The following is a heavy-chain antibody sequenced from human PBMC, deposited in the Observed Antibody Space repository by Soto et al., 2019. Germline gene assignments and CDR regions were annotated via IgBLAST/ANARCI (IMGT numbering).Heavy chain of an antibody. Sequence: VASVKVSCKASGGTFSSYAISWVRQAPGQGLEWMGGIIPIFGTANYAQKFQGRVTITADKSTSTAYMELSSLRSEDTAVYYCARDSQLNYYDSSGSVYYYYGMDVWGQGTTVTVSS. J-gene: IGHJ6*02. CDR2: IIPIFGTA. CDR3: ARDSQLNYYDSSGSVYYYYGMDV. V-gene: IGHV1-69*06. CDR1: GGTFSSYA. D-gene: IGHD3-22*01.